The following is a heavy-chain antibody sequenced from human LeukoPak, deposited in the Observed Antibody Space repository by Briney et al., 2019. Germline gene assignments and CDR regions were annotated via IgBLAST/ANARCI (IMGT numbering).Heavy chain of an antibody. CDR2: ISSSGSTI. V-gene: IGHV3-48*03. J-gene: IGHJ6*04. D-gene: IGHD3-22*01. CDR1: GFTFSSYE. Sequence: GGSLRLSCAASGFTFSSYEMNWVRQAPGKGLEWVSYISSSGSTIYYADSVKGRFTISRDNAKNSLYLQMNSLRAEDTAVYYRARAPIPDYYEARGGYYGVDVWGKGTTVTVSS. CDR3: ARAPIPDYYEARGGYYGVDV.